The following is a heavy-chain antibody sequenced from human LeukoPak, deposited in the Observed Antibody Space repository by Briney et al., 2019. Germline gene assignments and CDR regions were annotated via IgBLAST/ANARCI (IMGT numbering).Heavy chain of an antibody. J-gene: IGHJ6*02. CDR3: ARGGMVELRGYYYYYGMDV. CDR2: IYSGGST. Sequence: GGSLRLSCAASGFTVSSNYMSWVRRAPGKGLEGVTVIYSGGSTYYADSVKGRFTISRDNSKNTLYLQMNSLRAEDTAVYYCARGGMVELRGYYYYYGMDVWGQGTTVTVSS. V-gene: IGHV3-53*01. D-gene: IGHD1-7*01. CDR1: GFTVSSNY.